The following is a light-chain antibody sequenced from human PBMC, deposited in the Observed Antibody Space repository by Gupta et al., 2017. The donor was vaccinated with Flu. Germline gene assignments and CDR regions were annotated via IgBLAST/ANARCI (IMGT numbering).Light chain of an antibody. V-gene: IGLV3-19*01. CDR2: AKN. CDR3: NSRDSTDNHQAV. CDR1: SLRNPY. J-gene: IGLJ2*01. Sequence: SSELTQDPAVSVALGQTVRITCQGDSLRNPYASWYQQKPGPAPVLVIYAKNIRPSGIPDRFSGSSSGNTASLTITGAQAEDEADYYCNSRDSTDNHQAVFGGGTKLTVL.